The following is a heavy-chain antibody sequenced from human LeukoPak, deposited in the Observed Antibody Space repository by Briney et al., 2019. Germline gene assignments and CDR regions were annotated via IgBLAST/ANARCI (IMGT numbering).Heavy chain of an antibody. CDR2: ISTNGGST. D-gene: IGHD6-13*01. CDR1: GFTFSSYA. CDR3: AKLQRIAAAGEDWFDP. V-gene: IGHV3-64*04. J-gene: IGHJ5*02. Sequence: GGSLRLSCSASGFTFSSYAMHWVRQAPGKGLDYVSAISTNGGSTYYADSVKGRFTISRDNSKNTLYLQMNSLRAEDTAVYYCAKLQRIAAAGEDWFDPWGQGTLVTVSS.